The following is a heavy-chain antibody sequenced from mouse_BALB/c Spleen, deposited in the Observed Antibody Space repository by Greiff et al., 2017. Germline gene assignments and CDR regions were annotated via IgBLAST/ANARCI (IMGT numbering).Heavy chain of an antibody. D-gene: IGHD2-2*01. Sequence: LVESGAELVKPGASVKLSCTASGFNIKDTYMHWVKQRPEQGLEWIGRIDPANGNTKYDPKFQGKATITADTSSNTAYLQLSSLTSEDTAVYYCATLYGYLFDYWGQGTTLTVSS. J-gene: IGHJ2*01. V-gene: IGHV14-3*02. CDR3: ATLYGYLFDY. CDR1: GFNIKDTY. CDR2: IDPANGNT.